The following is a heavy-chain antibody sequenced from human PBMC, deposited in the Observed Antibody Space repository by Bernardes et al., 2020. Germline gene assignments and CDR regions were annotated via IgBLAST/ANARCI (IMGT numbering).Heavy chain of an antibody. CDR2: ISAYNGNT. CDR3: ARDRYDILTGYVGDAFDI. D-gene: IGHD3-9*01. V-gene: IGHV1-18*01. J-gene: IGHJ3*02. Sequence: ASVKVSCKASGYTFTSYGISWVRQAPGQGLEWMGWISAYNGNTNYAQKLQGRVTMTTDTSTSTAYMELRSLRSDDTAVYYCARDRYDILTGYVGDAFDIWGQGTMVTVSS. CDR1: GYTFTSYG.